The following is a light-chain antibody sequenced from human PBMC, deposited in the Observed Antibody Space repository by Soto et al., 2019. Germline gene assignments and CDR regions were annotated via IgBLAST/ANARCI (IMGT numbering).Light chain of an antibody. CDR2: EVI. Sequence: QSVLTQVASVSGSPGQSITISCTGTSSDVGTFNLVSWYQQHPGKAPRLMNEVIKRPSGVSNRFPGSKSGNTASLTISGLQAEDEADYYCCSYAGSSVYVFGTGTKVTVL. CDR1: SSDVGTFNL. V-gene: IGLV2-23*02. J-gene: IGLJ1*01. CDR3: CSYAGSSVYV.